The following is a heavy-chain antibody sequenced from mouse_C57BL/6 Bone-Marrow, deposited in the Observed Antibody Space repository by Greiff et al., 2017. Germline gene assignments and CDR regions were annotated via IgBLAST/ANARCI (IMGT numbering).Heavy chain of an antibody. J-gene: IGHJ4*01. Sequence: EVQVVESGGGLVKPGGSLKLSCAASGFTFSSYAMSWVRQTPEKRLEWVATISDGGSYTYYPDNVKGRFTISRDNAKNNLYLQMSHLKSEDTAMYYCARGYYATYYAMDYWGQGTSVTVSS. V-gene: IGHV5-4*01. CDR1: GFTFSSYA. D-gene: IGHD1-1*01. CDR2: ISDGGSYT. CDR3: ARGYYATYYAMDY.